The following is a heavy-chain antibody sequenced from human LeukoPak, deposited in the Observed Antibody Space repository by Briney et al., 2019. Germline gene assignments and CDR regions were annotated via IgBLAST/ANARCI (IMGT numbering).Heavy chain of an antibody. CDR2: IYYSGST. CDR1: GDSISSYY. Sequence: SETLSLTCTVSGDSISSYYWSWIRQPPGKGLEWIGYIYYSGSTNYNPSLKSRVTISVDTSKNQFSLKLSSVTAADTAVYYCARARYLTAPFDYWGQGTLVTVSS. CDR3: ARARYLTAPFDY. J-gene: IGHJ4*02. D-gene: IGHD5-18*01. V-gene: IGHV4-59*01.